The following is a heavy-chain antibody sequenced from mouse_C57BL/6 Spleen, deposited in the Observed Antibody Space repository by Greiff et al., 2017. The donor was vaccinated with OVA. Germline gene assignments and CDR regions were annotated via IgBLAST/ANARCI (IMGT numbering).Heavy chain of an antibody. D-gene: IGHD3-2*02. CDR1: GFTFSNYW. Sequence: EVKLVESGGGLVQPGGSMKLSCVASGFTFSNYWMNWVRQSPEKGLEWVAQIRLKSDNYATHYAESVKGRFTISRDDSKSSVYLQMNNLRAEDTGIYYCTDSSGYVDYFDYWGQGTTLTVSS. CDR2: IRLKSDNYAT. J-gene: IGHJ2*01. CDR3: TDSSGYVDYFDY. V-gene: IGHV6-3*01.